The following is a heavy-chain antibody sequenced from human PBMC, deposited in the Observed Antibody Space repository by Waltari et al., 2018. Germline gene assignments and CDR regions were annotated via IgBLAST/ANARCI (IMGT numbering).Heavy chain of an antibody. CDR2: IYYSGST. V-gene: IGHV4-39*01. J-gene: IGHJ3*02. CDR1: GGSISSSSYY. D-gene: IGHD3-3*01. CDR3: ARGGSLWSGSIKSDDAFDI. Sequence: QLQLQESGPGLVKPSETLSPTCTVSGGSISSSSYYWGWIRQPPGKGLEWIGSIYYSGSTYYNPALKSRVTISVDTSKNQFSLKLSSVTAADTAVYYCARGGSLWSGSIKSDDAFDIWGQGTMVIVSS.